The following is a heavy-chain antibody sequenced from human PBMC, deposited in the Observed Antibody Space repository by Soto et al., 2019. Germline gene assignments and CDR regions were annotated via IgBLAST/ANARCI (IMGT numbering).Heavy chain of an antibody. CDR2: ISGSGITT. D-gene: IGHD2-8*01. CDR1: GFTFSSSA. CDR3: AKDSRVSY. Sequence: GGSLRLSCAASGFTFSSSAMAWVRQAPGKGLEWVSAISGSGITTNYADSVKGRFTISRDNSKNAQYLQMNSLRVEDTAVYYCAKDSRVSYWGQGTLVNVS. V-gene: IGHV3-23*01. J-gene: IGHJ4*02.